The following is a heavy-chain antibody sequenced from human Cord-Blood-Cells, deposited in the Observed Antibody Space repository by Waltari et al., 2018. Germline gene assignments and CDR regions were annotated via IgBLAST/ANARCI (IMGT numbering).Heavy chain of an antibody. J-gene: IGHJ4*02. CDR3: ARGQNYYDSSGYYLLDY. V-gene: IGHV1-69*06. D-gene: IGHD3-22*01. CDR1: GGPLSSYA. Sequence: QVQLVQSGAEVKKPGSSVKVSCKASGGPLSSYAISWVRQAPGQGLEWMGGIIPIFGTANYAQKFQGRVTITADKSTSTAYMELSSLRSEDTAVYYCARGQNYYDSSGYYLLDYWGQGTLVTVSS. CDR2: IIPIFGTA.